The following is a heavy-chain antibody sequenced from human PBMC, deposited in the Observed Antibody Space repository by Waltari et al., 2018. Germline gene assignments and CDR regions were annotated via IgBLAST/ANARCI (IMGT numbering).Heavy chain of an antibody. J-gene: IGHJ6*02. D-gene: IGHD3-3*01. CDR2: INSDGSST. CDR3: GRVFLTTRNCMDV. V-gene: IGHV3-74*01. CDR1: GFTFSGNG. Sequence: EVQLVESGGGLVQPGGSLGPSGAASGFTFSGNGMPWVGQAPGKGLVWVSRINSDGSSTNYADSVKGRFTISRDNAKNTLYLQVNSLRADDTGVYYCGRVFLTTRNCMDVWGQGTTVTVS.